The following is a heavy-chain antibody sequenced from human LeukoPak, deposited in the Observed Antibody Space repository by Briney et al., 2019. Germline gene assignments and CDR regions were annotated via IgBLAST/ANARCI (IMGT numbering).Heavy chain of an antibody. CDR3: AKGIFGGFDP. CDR2: ISGSGGST. D-gene: IGHD3-3*01. Sequence: SGGSLRLSCAAFGFTFSSYAMSWVRQAPGKGLEWVSAISGSGGSTYYADSVKGRFTISRDSSKNTLYLQMNSLRAEDTAVYYCAKGIFGGFDPWGQGTLVTVSS. V-gene: IGHV3-23*01. CDR1: GFTFSSYA. J-gene: IGHJ5*02.